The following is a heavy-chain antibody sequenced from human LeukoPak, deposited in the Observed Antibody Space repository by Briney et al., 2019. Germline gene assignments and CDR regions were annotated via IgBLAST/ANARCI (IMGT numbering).Heavy chain of an antibody. CDR1: GFTFSSYG. J-gene: IGHJ6*02. CDR3: ARVMGNREMATISLYYYYYGMDV. D-gene: IGHD5-12*01. V-gene: IGHV3-33*01. CDR2: IWYDGSNK. Sequence: PGGSLRLSCAASGFTFSSYGMHWVRQAPGKGLEWVAVIWYDGSNKYYADSVKGRFTISRHNSKNTLYLQMNSLRAEDTAVYYCARVMGNREMATISLYYYYYGMDVWGQGTTVTVSS.